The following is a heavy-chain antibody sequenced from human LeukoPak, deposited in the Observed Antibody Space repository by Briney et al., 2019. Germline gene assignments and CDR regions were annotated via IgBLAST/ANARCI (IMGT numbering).Heavy chain of an antibody. CDR2: VYTKGGT. D-gene: IGHD6-13*01. V-gene: IGHV4-61*02. CDR3: ARGREAAAHPGRFDP. CDR1: GASINTGSYY. J-gene: IGHJ5*02. Sequence: SQTLSLTCTVSGASINTGSYYWSWIRQPAGKGLEWIGRVYTKGGTNYNPSLKSRVTISVDTSKNQFSLKLSSVTAADTAVYYCARGREAAAHPGRFDPWGQGTLVTVSS.